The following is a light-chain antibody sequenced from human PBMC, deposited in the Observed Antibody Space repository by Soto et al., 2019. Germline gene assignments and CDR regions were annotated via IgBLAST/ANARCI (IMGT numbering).Light chain of an antibody. Sequence: DIPMTKSPSSLSASVGDRVTITCRASQSISSYLNWYQQKRGKAPKLLIYAASSLQSGVPSRFSGSGSGTDFTLTISSLQPEDFATYYCRQGYSTPRTVGQGTNVEIK. CDR3: RQGYSTPRT. CDR1: QSISSY. J-gene: IGKJ1*01. CDR2: AAS. V-gene: IGKV1-39*01.